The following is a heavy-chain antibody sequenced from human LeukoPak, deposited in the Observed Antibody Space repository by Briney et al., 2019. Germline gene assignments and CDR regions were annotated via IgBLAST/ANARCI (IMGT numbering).Heavy chain of an antibody. CDR2: IYPGDSDT. CDR3: ARRDSSGWYGEGYYFDY. CDR1: GYSFTSYW. Sequence: GESLKISCKGSGYSFTSYWIGWVRQMPGKGLEWMGIIYPGDSDTRYSPFFQGQVTISADKSISTAYLQWSSLKASDTAMYYCARRDSSGWYGEGYYFDYWGQGTLVTVSS. V-gene: IGHV5-51*01. J-gene: IGHJ4*02. D-gene: IGHD6-19*01.